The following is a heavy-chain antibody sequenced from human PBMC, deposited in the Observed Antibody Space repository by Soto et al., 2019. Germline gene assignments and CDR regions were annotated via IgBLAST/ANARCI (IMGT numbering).Heavy chain of an antibody. CDR3: AKEALLVNVHNSAYYYYYYMDV. V-gene: IGHV3-66*01. CDR2: IQSGGTT. J-gene: IGHJ6*03. CDR1: GFTVSSKY. Sequence: GGSLRLSCAASGFTVSSKYMTWVRQAPGKGLEWVSLIQSGGTTYYADSVKGRFTISRDTSENSLYLQMDSLRAEDTAVYYCAKEALLVNVHNSAYYYYYYMDVWGKGTTVTVSS. D-gene: IGHD1-20*01.